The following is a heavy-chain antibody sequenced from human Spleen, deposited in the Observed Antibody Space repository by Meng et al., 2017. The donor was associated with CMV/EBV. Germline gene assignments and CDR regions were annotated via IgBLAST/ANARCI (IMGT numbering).Heavy chain of an antibody. CDR2: SSAYNGNT. Sequence: ASVKVSCKVSGYTLTELSMHWVRQAPGKGLEWMGWSSAYNGNTNFAQKFQGRVTMTTDTSTSTAYMDLRSLRPDDTAVYYCARVKRYCTGGTCSSTGYYGMDVWGQGTTVTVSS. CDR1: GYTLTELS. D-gene: IGHD2-15*01. V-gene: IGHV1-18*01. J-gene: IGHJ6*02. CDR3: ARVKRYCTGGTCSSTGYYGMDV.